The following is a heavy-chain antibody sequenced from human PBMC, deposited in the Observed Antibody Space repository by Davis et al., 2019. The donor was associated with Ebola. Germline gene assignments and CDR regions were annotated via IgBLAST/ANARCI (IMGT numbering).Heavy chain of an antibody. CDR1: GFTVSSNY. Sequence: GGSLRLSCAASGFTVSSNYMSWVRQAPGKGLEWVSVIYSGGSTYYADSVKGRFTISRHNSKNTLYLQMNSLRAEDTAVYYCASSIAVAGTKPNYYYGMDVWGQGTTVTVSS. CDR2: IYSGGST. CDR3: ASSIAVAGTKPNYYYGMDV. D-gene: IGHD6-19*01. V-gene: IGHV3-53*04. J-gene: IGHJ6*02.